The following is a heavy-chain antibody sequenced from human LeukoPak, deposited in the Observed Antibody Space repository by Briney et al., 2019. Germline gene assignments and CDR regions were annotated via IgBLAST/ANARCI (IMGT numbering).Heavy chain of an antibody. CDR2: INHSGST. Sequence: SETLSLTCAVYGGSFSGYYWSWIRQPPGKGLEWIGEINHSGSTNYNPSLKSRVTISVDTSKNQFSLKLSSVTAADTAVYYCARDNYFDYWGQGTLVTVSS. CDR1: GGSFSGYY. CDR3: ARDNYFDY. J-gene: IGHJ4*02. V-gene: IGHV4-34*01.